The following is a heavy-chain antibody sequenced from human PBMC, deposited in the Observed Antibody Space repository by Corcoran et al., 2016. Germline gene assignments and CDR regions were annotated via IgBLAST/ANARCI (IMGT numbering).Heavy chain of an antibody. CDR1: GGSISSSSYY. Sequence: QLQLQESGPGLVKPSETLSLTCTVSGGSISSSSYYWGWIRQPPGKGLEWIGSIYYSGSTYHNPSLKSRVTISLDTSKNQFSLRLSSVTAADTAVYYCAGDPCSWGSCHWDFDYWGQGTLVTVSS. CDR3: AGDPCSWGSCHWDFDY. CDR2: IYYSGST. V-gene: IGHV4-39*07. J-gene: IGHJ4*02. D-gene: IGHD2-15*01.